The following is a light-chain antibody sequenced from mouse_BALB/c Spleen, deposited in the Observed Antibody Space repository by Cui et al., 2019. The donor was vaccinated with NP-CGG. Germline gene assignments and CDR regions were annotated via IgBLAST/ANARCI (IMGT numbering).Light chain of an antibody. Sequence: QAVVTQESALTTSPGETVTLTCRSNTGAITTSHYANWVQEKPDHLFTGLIGGTNNRAPGVPARFSGSLIGDKAALTITGAQTEDETMYFCALWYSNHWVFGGGTKLTVL. CDR2: GTN. V-gene: IGLV1*01. J-gene: IGLJ1*01. CDR1: TGAITTSHY. CDR3: ALWYSNHWV.